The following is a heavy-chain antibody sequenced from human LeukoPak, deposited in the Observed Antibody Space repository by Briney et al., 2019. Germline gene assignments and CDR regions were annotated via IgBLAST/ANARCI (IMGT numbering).Heavy chain of an antibody. Sequence: PSETLSLTCAVYGGSFSGYYWSWIRQPPGKGLEWIGEINHSGSTNYNPSLKSRVTISVDTSKNQFSLKLSSVTAADTAVYYCANLPSVDYYYYGMDVWGQGTTVTVSS. CDR1: GGSFSGYY. V-gene: IGHV4-34*01. J-gene: IGHJ6*02. CDR2: INHSGST. CDR3: ANLPSVDYYYYGMDV.